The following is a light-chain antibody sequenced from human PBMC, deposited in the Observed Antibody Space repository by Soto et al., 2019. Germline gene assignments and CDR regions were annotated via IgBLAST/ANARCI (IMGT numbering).Light chain of an antibody. CDR1: QSVSSD. V-gene: IGKV3-15*01. CDR3: QQYNNWPIT. CDR2: GAS. Sequence: ELVMTQSPATLSVSPGERAALSCRASQSVSSDLAWYHQKPGQAPRLLIYGASTRATGIPGRLSGSGSGTEFTLTISSLQSEDFAVYFCQQYNNWPITFGQGTRLEIK. J-gene: IGKJ5*01.